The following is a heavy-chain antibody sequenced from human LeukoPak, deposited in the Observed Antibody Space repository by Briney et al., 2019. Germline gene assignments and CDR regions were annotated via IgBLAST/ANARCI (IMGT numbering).Heavy chain of an antibody. J-gene: IGHJ3*02. CDR3: STGSGHAFDI. CDR2: INSDGSST. CDR1: GFTFSSYW. D-gene: IGHD3-10*01. V-gene: IGHV3-74*01. Sequence: GGSLRLSCAASGFTFSSYWMHWVRQVPGRGLVWVSRINSDGSSTSYADSVKGRFTTSRDNAKNTLYVQMNSLRAEDTAVYYCSTGSGHAFDIWGRGTMVTVSS.